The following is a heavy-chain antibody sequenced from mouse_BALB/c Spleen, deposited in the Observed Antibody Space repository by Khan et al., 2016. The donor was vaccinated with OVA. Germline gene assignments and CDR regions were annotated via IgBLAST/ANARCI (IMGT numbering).Heavy chain of an antibody. CDR2: INTYTGEP. CDR3: SRTPDVSYVMVY. CDR1: GYTFTNVG. J-gene: IGHJ4*01. V-gene: IGHV9-3-1*01. Sequence: QIQLVQSGPELRKPGETVKISCKASGYTFTNVGMNWVKQAPGKGLKWMGWINTYTGEPTYADDFKGRFAFSLETSATTAYLQINNLKSEDTGIYFCSRTPDVSYVMVYWGQGTSVTVSS.